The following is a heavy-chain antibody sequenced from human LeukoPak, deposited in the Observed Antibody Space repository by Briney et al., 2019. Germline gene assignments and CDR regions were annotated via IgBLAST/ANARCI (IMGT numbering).Heavy chain of an antibody. CDR2: INPNSGDT. CDR3: AREEGFCRTTSCSAPFDY. CDR1: GYTFTGYY. Sequence: ASVKVSCKASGYTFTGYYMHWVRQAPGQGLDWMGWINPNSGDTIYAQKFQGRVTMTRDTSITTAYMELSRLTSDDTAMYYCAREEGFCRTTSCSAPFDYWGQGTLVTVSS. J-gene: IGHJ4*02. V-gene: IGHV1-2*02. D-gene: IGHD2-2*01.